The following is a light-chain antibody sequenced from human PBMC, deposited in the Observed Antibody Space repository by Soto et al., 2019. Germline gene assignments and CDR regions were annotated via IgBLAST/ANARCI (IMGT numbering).Light chain of an antibody. CDR3: QQFQSYPLT. CDR2: DAF. V-gene: IGKV1-13*02. Sequence: AIQLTQSPSSLSASVGDRVTITCRASQDIRSALDWYQQKPGKAPKLLIYDAFSLEGGVPSRFSGSGSGTDFTLTISSLQPEDFATYYCQQFQSYPLTFGQGTKVEIK. J-gene: IGKJ1*01. CDR1: QDIRSA.